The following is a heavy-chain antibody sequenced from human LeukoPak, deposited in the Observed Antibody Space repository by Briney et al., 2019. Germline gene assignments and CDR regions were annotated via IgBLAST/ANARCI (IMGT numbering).Heavy chain of an antibody. CDR1: GFTFSSYW. D-gene: IGHD2-2*01. Sequence: PGGSLRLPCAASGFTFSSYWMHWVRQAPGKGLIWVSRINSDGSITSYVDSVKGRFTISRDNAKNTLYLEMNSLRAEDTAVYFCARDWRYCTSSSCPQPFDYWGQGTLVTVSS. CDR3: ARDWRYCTSSSCPQPFDY. V-gene: IGHV3-74*01. J-gene: IGHJ4*02. CDR2: INSDGSIT.